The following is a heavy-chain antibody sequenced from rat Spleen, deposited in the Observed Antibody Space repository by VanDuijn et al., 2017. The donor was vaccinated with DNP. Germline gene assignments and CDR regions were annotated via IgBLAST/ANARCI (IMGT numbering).Heavy chain of an antibody. J-gene: IGHJ2*01. D-gene: IGHD1-11*01. CDR3: AKGPNYGGWSDYFDY. Sequence: EVKLVESGGGLVQPGRSLKLSCAASGFNFNDYWMGCVRQAPGKGPEWIGQINKDSITINYIPSLKEKLTISRDNAQNTLYLQMSQLASEDTAIYYCAKGPNYGGWSDYFDYWGQGVMVTVSS. CDR2: INKDSITI. CDR1: GFNFNDYW. V-gene: IGHV4-2*01.